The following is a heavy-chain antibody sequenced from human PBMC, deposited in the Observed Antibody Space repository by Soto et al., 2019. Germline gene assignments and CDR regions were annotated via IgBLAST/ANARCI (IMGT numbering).Heavy chain of an antibody. J-gene: IGHJ5*02. CDR2: IYYSGST. CDR1: GGSISSYY. D-gene: IGHD4-4*01. Sequence: QVQLQESGPGLVKPSETLSLTCTVSGGSISSYYWSWIRQPPGKGLEWIGYIYYSGSTNYNPSIKSRVTISVETSKNQFSMTLSSVTASDTAVYYCARHGRSYRPGHEDWFDPRGQGTLVTVSS. V-gene: IGHV4-59*08. CDR3: ARHGRSYRPGHEDWFDP.